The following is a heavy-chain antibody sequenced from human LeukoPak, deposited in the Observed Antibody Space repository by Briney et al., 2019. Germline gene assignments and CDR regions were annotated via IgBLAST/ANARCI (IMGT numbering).Heavy chain of an antibody. CDR2: ISASGGTT. CDR1: GFTFSNYA. D-gene: IGHD3-9*01. Sequence: GGSLRLSCAASGFTFSNYAMSWVRQAPGKGLEWVSAISASGGTTYYADSVKGRFTISRDNSKNTLYLQMNSLRAEDTAVYYCAKKGDYDILTGQKDWFDPWAREPWSPSPQ. CDR3: AKKGDYDILTGQKDWFDP. V-gene: IGHV3-23*01. J-gene: IGHJ5*02.